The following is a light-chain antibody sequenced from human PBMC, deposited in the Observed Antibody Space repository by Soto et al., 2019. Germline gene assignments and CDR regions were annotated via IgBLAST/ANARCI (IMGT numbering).Light chain of an antibody. CDR3: HQYNNWPPGT. Sequence: EIVMTQSPATLSVSPGERATLSCRASQSVSGNLAWYQQKPGQAPRLLIYDASTRATGLPARFSGSGSGTEFTLTISSLQSGDFAVYYCHQYNNWPPGTFGQGTKVDIK. V-gene: IGKV3-15*01. CDR2: DAS. CDR1: QSVSGN. J-gene: IGKJ1*01.